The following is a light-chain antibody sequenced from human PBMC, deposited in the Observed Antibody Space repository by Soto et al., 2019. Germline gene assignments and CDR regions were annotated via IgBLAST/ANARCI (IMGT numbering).Light chain of an antibody. CDR3: QQRSNWPIA. CDR2: DAS. CDR1: QSVSSY. Sequence: EIVLTQSPATLSLSPGERATLSCRASQSVSSYLDWDQQKPGQAPRLLIYDASNRATGIPARFSGSGSGADFTLTISSLEPEDSALYYCQQRSNWPIAFGQGTRLQIK. V-gene: IGKV3-11*01. J-gene: IGKJ5*01.